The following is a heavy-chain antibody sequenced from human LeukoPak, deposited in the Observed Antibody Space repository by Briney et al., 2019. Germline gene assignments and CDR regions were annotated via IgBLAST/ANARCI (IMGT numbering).Heavy chain of an antibody. V-gene: IGHV3-30*02. CDR1: GFTFSSYG. CDR3: ARVGDNYYYYMDV. D-gene: IGHD3-9*01. Sequence: GGSLRLSCAASGFTFSSYGMHWVRQAPGKGLEWVAFIRYDGSNKYYADSVKGRFTISRDNSKNTLYLQMDSLRAEDTAVYYCARVGDNYYYYMDVWGKGTTVTVSS. CDR2: IRYDGSNK. J-gene: IGHJ6*03.